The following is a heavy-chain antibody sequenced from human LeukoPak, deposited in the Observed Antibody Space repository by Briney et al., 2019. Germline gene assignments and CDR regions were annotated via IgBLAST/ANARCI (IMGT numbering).Heavy chain of an antibody. V-gene: IGHV1-2*02. CDR2: INPNSGGT. CDR1: GYTFTGYY. J-gene: IGHJ4*02. CDR3: ATDRGHSYGLSGSGDY. D-gene: IGHD5-18*01. Sequence: ASVKVSCKASGYTFTGYYMHWVRQAPGQGLEWMGWINPNSGGTNYAQRFQGRVTMTRDTSISTAYMELSRLRSDDTAVYYCATDRGHSYGLSGSGDYWGQGTLVTVSS.